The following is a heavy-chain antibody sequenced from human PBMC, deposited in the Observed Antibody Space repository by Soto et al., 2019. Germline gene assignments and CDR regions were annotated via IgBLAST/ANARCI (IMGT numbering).Heavy chain of an antibody. V-gene: IGHV3-23*01. Sequence: EVQLLESGGGLVQPGGSLRLSCAASGFTFSSYAMSWVRQAPGKGLEWVSAISGSGGSTYYADSVKGRFTISRDNSKNTLYLQMNSLRAEDTAVYYCAKDPDTAMAAGYYYYYMDVWAKGPRSPSP. CDR3: AKDPDTAMAAGYYYYYMDV. D-gene: IGHD5-18*01. J-gene: IGHJ6*03. CDR2: ISGSGGST. CDR1: GFTFSSYA.